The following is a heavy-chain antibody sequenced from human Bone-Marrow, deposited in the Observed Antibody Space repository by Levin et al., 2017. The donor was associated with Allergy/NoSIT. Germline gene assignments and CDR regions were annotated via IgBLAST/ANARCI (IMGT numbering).Heavy chain of an antibody. D-gene: IGHD3-16*01. CDR2: ISGGSSRI. CDR1: GLSFSNYD. Sequence: GGSLRLSCAASGLSFSNYDMNWVRQAPGKGLVWVSSISGGSSRIYYADSVKGRFTISRDNAKNSLYLQMNSLRVEDTAVYYCASWAMFYYDGSDFDYFYYGMDVWGQGTTVTVSS. J-gene: IGHJ6*02. CDR3: ASWAMFYYDGSDFDYFYYGMDV. V-gene: IGHV3-21*06.